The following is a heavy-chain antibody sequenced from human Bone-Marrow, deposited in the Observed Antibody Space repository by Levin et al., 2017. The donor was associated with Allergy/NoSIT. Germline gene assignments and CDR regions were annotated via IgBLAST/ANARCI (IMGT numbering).Heavy chain of an antibody. CDR1: GGSFSGYY. J-gene: IGHJ6*02. CDR2: INHSGST. D-gene: IGHD3-10*01. CDR3: ARMNTYYYGSGTGDMDV. V-gene: IGHV4-34*01. Sequence: SETLSLTCAVYGGSFSGYYWSWIRQPPGKGLEWIGEINHSGSTNYNPSLKSRVTISVDTSKNQFSLKLSSVTAADTAVYYCARMNTYYYGSGTGDMDVWGQGTTVTVSS.